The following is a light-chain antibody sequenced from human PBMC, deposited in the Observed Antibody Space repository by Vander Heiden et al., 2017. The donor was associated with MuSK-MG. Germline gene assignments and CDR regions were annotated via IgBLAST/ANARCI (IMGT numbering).Light chain of an antibody. CDR3: QRRNEWPIT. J-gene: IGKJ3*01. V-gene: IGKV3-11*01. Sequence: EIVLTQSPATLSLSPGERATLSCRASQSLNTFLAWYQQRPGQSPRLLIYDASNRATGVPARFSGSASGTDFTLTISSLDPEDFAVYYCQRRNEWPITFGHGTKVDIK. CDR2: DAS. CDR1: QSLNTF.